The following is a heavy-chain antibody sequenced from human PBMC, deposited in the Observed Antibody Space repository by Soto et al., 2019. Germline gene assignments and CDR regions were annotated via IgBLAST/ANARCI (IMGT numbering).Heavy chain of an antibody. CDR2: ISAYNGKT. D-gene: IGHD5-12*01. CDR1: GYTFTSYG. V-gene: IGHV1-18*01. Sequence: QVQLVQSGGEVKKPGASVKLSCTASGYTFTSYGISWVRQAPGQGLGWMGWISAYNGKTNYAKNVQGRVTMTTDTSTRTAYMDLRILRSNDTAVYYCARGGDVNYYHGMDVWGQGTTVTVSS. CDR3: ARGGDVNYYHGMDV. J-gene: IGHJ6*02.